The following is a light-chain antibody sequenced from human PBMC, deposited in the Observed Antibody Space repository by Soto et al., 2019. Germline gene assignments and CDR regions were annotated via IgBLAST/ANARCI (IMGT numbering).Light chain of an antibody. CDR1: HSLLHIDVKTY. J-gene: IGKJ5*01. CDR3: MQSTQVPSIT. CDR2: EVS. Sequence: DIVMTQTPLSLSVTPGQPASISCKSSHSLLHIDVKTYLYWYLQKSGQPPQLLISEVSNRFSGVRLRCSGRGSGTDFELNISRLEAEDVGVYYYMQSTQVPSITFCNGTRLEIK. V-gene: IGKV2D-29*01.